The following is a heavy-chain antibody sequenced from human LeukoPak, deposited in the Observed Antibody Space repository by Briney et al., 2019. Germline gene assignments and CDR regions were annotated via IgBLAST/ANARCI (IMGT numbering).Heavy chain of an antibody. V-gene: IGHV4-59*01. CDR1: GVSIRSYY. J-gene: IGHJ5*02. D-gene: IGHD6-13*01. Sequence: KPSETLSLTCSVSGVSIRSYYWSWIGQFPGKRVEWIGYISDSGSTNYNPSLKSRVSISRDTSKNQFSLGLRSVTAADTAVYFCAKRGYSSSWSSWGQGTLVTVSS. CDR2: ISDSGST. CDR3: AKRGYSSSWSS.